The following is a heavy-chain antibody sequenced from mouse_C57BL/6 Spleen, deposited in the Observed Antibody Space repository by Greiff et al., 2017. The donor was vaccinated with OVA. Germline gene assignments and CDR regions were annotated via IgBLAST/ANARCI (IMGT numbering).Heavy chain of an antibody. D-gene: IGHD4-1*01. Sequence: EVQGVESGGGLVQPGGSMKLSCVASGFTFSNYWMNWVRQSPEKGLEWVAQIRLKSDNYATHYAESVKGRFTISRDDSKSSVYLQMNNLRAEDTGIYYCPLGRGNFDYWGQGTTLTVSS. CDR2: IRLKSDNYAT. V-gene: IGHV6-3*01. CDR3: PLGRGNFDY. J-gene: IGHJ2*01. CDR1: GFTFSNYW.